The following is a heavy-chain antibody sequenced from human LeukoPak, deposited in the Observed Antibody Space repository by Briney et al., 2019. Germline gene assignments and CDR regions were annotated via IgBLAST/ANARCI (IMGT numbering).Heavy chain of an antibody. CDR1: GGSISSYY. J-gene: IGHJ4*02. CDR3: ARRDGNWNYFDY. Sequence: SETLSLTCTVSGGSISSYYWTWIRQPPGKGLEWIGYMYYSGSTNYNPSLKSRVTISVDTSKNRFPLKLSSVTAADTAVYYCARRDGNWNYFDYWGQGILVTVSS. D-gene: IGHD1-1*01. CDR2: MYYSGST. V-gene: IGHV4-59*08.